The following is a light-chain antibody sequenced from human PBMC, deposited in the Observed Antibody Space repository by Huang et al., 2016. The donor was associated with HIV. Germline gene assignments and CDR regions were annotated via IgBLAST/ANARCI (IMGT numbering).Light chain of an antibody. V-gene: IGKV4-1*01. J-gene: IGKJ3*01. CDR1: QSVLYGSNNQSY. CDR3: QQYYTAPFT. CDR2: WAS. Sequence: DIVMTQSPDSLAVSLGEESTINCKSSQSVLYGSNNQSYLGWYQQRPGQPPKLLIYWASTREAGVPDRFSGSGAGTNFTLTINNLQAEDVAVYYCQQYYTAPFTFGPGTKVDIK.